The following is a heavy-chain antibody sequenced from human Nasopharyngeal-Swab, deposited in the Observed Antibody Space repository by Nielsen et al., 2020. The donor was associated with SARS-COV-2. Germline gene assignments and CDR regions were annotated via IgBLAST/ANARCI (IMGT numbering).Heavy chain of an antibody. CDR3: ARVLIGTPAYGSGTIDY. CDR2: INHSGST. D-gene: IGHD3-10*01. V-gene: IGHV4-34*01. J-gene: IGHJ4*02. Sequence: PGKGLEWIGEINHSGSTNYNPSLKGRVTISVDTSKNQFSLKLSSVTAADTAVYYCARVLIGTPAYGSGTIDYWGQGTLVTVSS.